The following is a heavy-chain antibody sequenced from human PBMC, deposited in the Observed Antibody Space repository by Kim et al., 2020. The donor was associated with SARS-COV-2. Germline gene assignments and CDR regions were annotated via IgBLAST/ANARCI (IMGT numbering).Heavy chain of an antibody. CDR2: LFSDSRT. Sequence: GGSLRLSCAASGFTVSADHMSWVRQAPGKVLEWVSLLFSDSRTFYADSVKGRFTISRDDSRNTVYLEMNSLRPEDTAAYYCARHDWFDPWGHGTQVTVSS. CDR3: ARHDWFDP. J-gene: IGHJ5*02. V-gene: IGHV3-53*01. CDR1: GFTVSADH.